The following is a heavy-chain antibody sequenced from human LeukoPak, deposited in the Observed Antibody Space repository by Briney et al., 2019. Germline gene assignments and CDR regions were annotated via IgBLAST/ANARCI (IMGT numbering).Heavy chain of an antibody. D-gene: IGHD3-3*02. CDR2: ISYDGTKI. Sequence: PGGSLRLSCAASGFSFSTHKMNWVRQAPSKGLEWVAVISYDGTKIYYADSAKGRFTISRDNSKNMVYLQMNSLRAEDTALYYCARDSVKLPGISYFDNWGQGTLVTVSS. J-gene: IGHJ1*01. V-gene: IGHV3-30-3*01. CDR1: GFSFSTHK. CDR3: ARDSVKLPGISYFDN.